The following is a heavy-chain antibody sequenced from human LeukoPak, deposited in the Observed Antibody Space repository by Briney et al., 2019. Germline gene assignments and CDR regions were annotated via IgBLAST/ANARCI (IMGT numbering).Heavy chain of an antibody. CDR1: GGTFSSYA. Sequence: ASVKVSCKASGGTFSSYAISWVRQAPGQGLEWMGRIIPILGIANYAQKFQGRVTITADKSTSTAYMELSSLGSEDTAVYYCASRFGGGSLVSHAFDIWGQGTMVTVSS. D-gene: IGHD1-26*01. CDR2: IIPILGIA. J-gene: IGHJ3*02. CDR3: ASRFGGGSLVSHAFDI. V-gene: IGHV1-69*04.